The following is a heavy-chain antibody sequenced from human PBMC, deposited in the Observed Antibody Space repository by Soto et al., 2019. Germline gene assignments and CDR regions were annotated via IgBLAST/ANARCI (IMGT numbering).Heavy chain of an antibody. D-gene: IGHD3-9*01. Sequence: EVQLVESGGGLVQPGGSLRLSCTASGFSFSTSWMSWLRQAPGKGLEWVANIKPDGSEKYFVDSVRGRFTIYRDNAKNSLSLEMNSLIGEDTAVYYCAKYCNNYDNRTGRSDAFDIWGQGTMVTVS. CDR3: AKYCNNYDNRTGRSDAFDI. J-gene: IGHJ3*02. CDR1: GFSFSTSW. V-gene: IGHV3-7*01. CDR2: IKPDGSEK.